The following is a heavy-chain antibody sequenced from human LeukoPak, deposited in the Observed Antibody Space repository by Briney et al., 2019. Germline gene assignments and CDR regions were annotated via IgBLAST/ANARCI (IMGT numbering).Heavy chain of an antibody. CDR1: GGSFSGYY. V-gene: IGHV4-34*01. CDR2: INHSGST. CDR3: ARGIVVVPAAGNWFDP. Sequence: SETLSLTCAVYGGSFSGYYWSWIRQPPGKGLEWIGEINHSGSTNYNPSLKSRVTISVDTSKNQFSLKLSSVTAADTAVYSCARGIVVVPAAGNWFDPWGQGTLVTVSS. J-gene: IGHJ5*02. D-gene: IGHD2-2*01.